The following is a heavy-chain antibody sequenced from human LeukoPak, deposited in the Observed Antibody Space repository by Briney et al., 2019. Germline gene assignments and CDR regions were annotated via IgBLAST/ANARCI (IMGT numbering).Heavy chain of an antibody. Sequence: GGPLRLSCAASGFTFSSYTMSWVRQAPGKGLEWFSGITSSGAHTYYVDSVKGRFTISRDNSKNMLYVQMTSLRAEDTAVYYCGHPELPWGQGTLVTVSS. J-gene: IGHJ4*02. V-gene: IGHV3-23*01. CDR2: ITSSGAHT. CDR3: GHPELP. CDR1: GFTFSSYT. D-gene: IGHD1-1*01.